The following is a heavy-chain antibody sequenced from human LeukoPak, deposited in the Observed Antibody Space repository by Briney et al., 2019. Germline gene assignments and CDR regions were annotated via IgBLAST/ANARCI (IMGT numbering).Heavy chain of an antibody. CDR1: GFAFSSYT. D-gene: IGHD3-22*01. CDR3: ARVDGSGYWGVDY. Sequence: GRSLRLSCAASGFAFSSYTLHWVRQAPGKGLEWVAVISYDGTNRYYADSVKGRFTISRDNAKNSLNLQMNSLRAEDTAVYYCARVDGSGYWGVDYWGQGTLVTVSS. V-gene: IGHV3-30*04. J-gene: IGHJ4*02. CDR2: ISYDGTNR.